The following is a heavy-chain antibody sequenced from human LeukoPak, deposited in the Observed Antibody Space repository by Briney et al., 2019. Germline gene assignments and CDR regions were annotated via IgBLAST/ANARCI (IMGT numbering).Heavy chain of an antibody. CDR1: GFTFSSYA. CDR3: AKGYSGYDWGGYYFDY. Sequence: GGSLRLSCAASGFTFSSYAVSWVRQAPGKGLEWVSAISGSGGSTYYADSVKGRFTISRDNSKNTLYLQMNSLRAEDTAVYYCAKGYSGYDWGGYYFDYWGQGTLVTVSS. J-gene: IGHJ4*02. V-gene: IGHV3-23*01. CDR2: ISGSGGST. D-gene: IGHD5-12*01.